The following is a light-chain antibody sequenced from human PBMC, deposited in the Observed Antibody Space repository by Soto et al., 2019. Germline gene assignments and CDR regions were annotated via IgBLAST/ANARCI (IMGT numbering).Light chain of an antibody. Sequence: QSALTQPASVSGSPGQSITISCTGTSSDVGGYNYVSWYQQHPGKAPKLMIYEVSNRPSGVSNRFSGSKSGNTASLTISGLQAEDEADYYCSPYTSRYTWVFGGGTKLTVL. J-gene: IGLJ3*02. CDR1: SSDVGGYNY. CDR2: EVS. CDR3: SPYTSRYTWV. V-gene: IGLV2-14*03.